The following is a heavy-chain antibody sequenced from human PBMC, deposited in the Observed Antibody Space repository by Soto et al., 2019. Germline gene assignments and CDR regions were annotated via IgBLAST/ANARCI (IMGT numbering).Heavy chain of an antibody. Sequence: SETLSLTCAVSGGSVISYWWHWVRQPPGKGLEWIGEIHHSGSTHYNPSLKSRVTISVDKSNNQFSLRLSSVTAADTAVYYCASSTTTVVTPGYYYYYGMDVWGQGTTVTVSS. D-gene: IGHD4-17*01. CDR2: IHHSGST. J-gene: IGHJ6*02. V-gene: IGHV4-4*02. CDR1: GGSVISYW. CDR3: ASSTTTVVTPGYYYYYGMDV.